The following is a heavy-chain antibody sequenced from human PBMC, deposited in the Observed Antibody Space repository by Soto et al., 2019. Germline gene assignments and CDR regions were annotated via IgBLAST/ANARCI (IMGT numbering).Heavy chain of an antibody. Sequence: GGSLRLSCAASGFTFSSYGMHWVRQAPGKGLEWVAVISYDGSNKYYADSVKGRFTISRDNSKNTLYLQMNSLRAEDTAVYYCAKDNREDIVLMVYAHRYYGMVVWGQGTTVTVSS. CDR2: ISYDGSNK. V-gene: IGHV3-30*18. D-gene: IGHD2-8*01. J-gene: IGHJ6*02. CDR3: AKDNREDIVLMVYAHRYYGMVV. CDR1: GFTFSSYG.